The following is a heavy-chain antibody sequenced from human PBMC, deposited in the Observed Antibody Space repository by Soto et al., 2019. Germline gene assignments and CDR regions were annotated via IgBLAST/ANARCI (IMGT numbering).Heavy chain of an antibody. V-gene: IGHV3-13*01. CDR2: IGTAGDT. J-gene: IGHJ6*02. D-gene: IGHD2-2*01. Sequence: GGSLILSRSFPGFTFGIHDMVLVRSAPRKGLEWVSAIGTAGDTYYPGSVKGRFTISRENAKNSLYLQMNSLRAGDTAVYYCARGGTKGRAHYYYGMDVWGQGTTVT. CDR3: ARGGTKGRAHYYYGMDV. CDR1: GFTFGIHD.